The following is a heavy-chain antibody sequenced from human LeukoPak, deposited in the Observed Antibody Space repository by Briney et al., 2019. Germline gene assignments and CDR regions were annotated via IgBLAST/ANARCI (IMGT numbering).Heavy chain of an antibody. Sequence: GESLKISCKGSGYSFTSYWIGWVRQMSGKGLEWMGIIYPGDSDTRYSPSFQGQVTISADKSISTAYLQWSSLKASDTAMYYCARAVSSSWYSHLPFDYWGQGTLVTVSS. CDR2: IYPGDSDT. CDR3: ARAVSSSWYSHLPFDY. V-gene: IGHV5-51*01. J-gene: IGHJ4*02. D-gene: IGHD6-13*01. CDR1: GYSFTSYW.